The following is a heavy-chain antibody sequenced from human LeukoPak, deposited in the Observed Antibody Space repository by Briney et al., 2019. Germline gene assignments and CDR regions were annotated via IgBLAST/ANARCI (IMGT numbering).Heavy chain of an antibody. CDR2: ISRSSSST. CDR3: ARDRGSGYSYGSGYYYGMDV. V-gene: IGHV3-48*04. J-gene: IGHJ6*02. CDR1: GFTFSGYS. D-gene: IGHD5-18*01. Sequence: GGPLRLSCAASGFTFSGYSMNWVRQAPGKGLEWVSYISRSSSSTYYADSVKGRITISRDNAKNSLYLQMNSLRAEDTAVYYCARDRGSGYSYGSGYYYGMDVWGQGTTVTVSS.